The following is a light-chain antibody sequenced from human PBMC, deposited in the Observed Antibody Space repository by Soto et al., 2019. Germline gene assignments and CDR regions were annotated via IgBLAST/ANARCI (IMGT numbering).Light chain of an antibody. Sequence: DIQMTQSPSSLSASVGDRVTITCRASQSISNYLNWYQQKPGQAPKLLIYGASSLQSGVPSRFSGSGSGTYFALTISSLQPEDFATYYCEQRYSTPWTFGQGTKVEIK. V-gene: IGKV1-39*01. CDR3: EQRYSTPWT. J-gene: IGKJ1*01. CDR2: GAS. CDR1: QSISNY.